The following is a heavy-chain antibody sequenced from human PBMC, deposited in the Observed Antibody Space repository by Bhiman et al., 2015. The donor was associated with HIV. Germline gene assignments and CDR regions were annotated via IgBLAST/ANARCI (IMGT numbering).Heavy chain of an antibody. CDR2: ISSTSTNI. CDR1: GFTFSYYN. V-gene: IGHV3-21*01. J-gene: IGHJ4*02. D-gene: IGHD5-18*01. CDR3: ARGYTYGHGRHGFDY. Sequence: EVQLAESGGGLVKPGGSLRLSCAASGFTFSYYNMNWVRQAPGKGLEWVSLISSTSTNIFYADSVKGRFTISRDNAKKSMFLQMNSLRAEDTAVYYCARGYTYGHGRHGFDYWGQGIVVTVSS.